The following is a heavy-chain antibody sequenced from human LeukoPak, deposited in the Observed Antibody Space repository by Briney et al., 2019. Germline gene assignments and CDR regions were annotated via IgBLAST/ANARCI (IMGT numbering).Heavy chain of an antibody. Sequence: SETLSLTCSVSGVSIGTYYWGWVRQPPGKGLEWIGYINYRGTTSYNPSLKSRVTISVDTSKNQFSLKLSSVTAADTAVYYCAREVRYYGSGSYYPLFDYWGQGTLVTVSS. CDR1: GVSIGTYY. CDR2: INYRGTT. J-gene: IGHJ4*02. CDR3: AREVRYYGSGSYYPLFDY. V-gene: IGHV4-59*01. D-gene: IGHD3-10*01.